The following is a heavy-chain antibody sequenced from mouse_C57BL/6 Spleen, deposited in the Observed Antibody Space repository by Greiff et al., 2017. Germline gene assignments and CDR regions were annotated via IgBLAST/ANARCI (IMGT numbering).Heavy chain of an antibody. J-gene: IGHJ2*01. V-gene: IGHV5-4*01. D-gene: IGHD4-1*01. CDR2: ISDGGSYT. CDR3: ARDPGFDY. CDR1: GFTFSSYA. Sequence: EVQLQESGGGLVKPGGSLKLSCAASGFTFSSYAMSWVRQTPEKRLEWVATISDGGSYTYYPDNVKGRFTISRDNAKNNLYLQMSHLKSEDTAMYYCARDPGFDYWGQGTTLTVSS.